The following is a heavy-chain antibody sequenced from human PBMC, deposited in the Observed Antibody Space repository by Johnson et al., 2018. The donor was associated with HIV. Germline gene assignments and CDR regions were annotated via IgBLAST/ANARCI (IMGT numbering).Heavy chain of an antibody. CDR1: GFSFSSYA. V-gene: IGHV3-30*04. D-gene: IGHD3-22*01. Sequence: QMLLVESGGGVVQPGRSLRLSCAASGFSFSSYAMHWVRQAPGKGLEWVAVISYDGSNKYYADSVKGRFTISRDNSKNTLYLQMNSLRAEDTAVYYCAKDRDYYGSSGYYSHAFDIWGQGTMVTVSS. J-gene: IGHJ3*02. CDR3: AKDRDYYGSSGYYSHAFDI. CDR2: ISYDGSNK.